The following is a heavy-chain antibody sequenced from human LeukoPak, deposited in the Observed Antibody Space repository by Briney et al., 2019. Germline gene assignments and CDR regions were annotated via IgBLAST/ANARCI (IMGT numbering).Heavy chain of an antibody. J-gene: IGHJ4*02. V-gene: IGHV4-59*08. CDR1: GGSISTYY. Sequence: SETLSLTCTVSGGSISTYYWSWIRQPPGKGLEWIGYIYYSGSTNYNPSLKSRVTISVDTSKNQFSLKLSSVTAADTAVYYCASTYGSGSYFRSHFDYWGQGTLVTVSS. CDR3: ASTYGSGSYFRSHFDY. CDR2: IYYSGST. D-gene: IGHD3-10*01.